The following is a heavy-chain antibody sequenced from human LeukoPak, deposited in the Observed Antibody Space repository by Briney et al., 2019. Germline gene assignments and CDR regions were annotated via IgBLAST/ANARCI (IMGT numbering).Heavy chain of an antibody. V-gene: IGHV4-4*07. CDR2: IYTSGST. J-gene: IGHJ2*01. CDR1: GGSISSYY. D-gene: IGHD2-15*01. CDR3: ARDSRYSWYFDL. Sequence: SETLSLTCTVSGGSISSYYWIWIRQPAGKGLEWIRRIYTSGSTNYNPSLKSRVTMSVDTSKNQFSLKLSSVTAADTAVYYCARDSRYSWYFDLWGRGTLVTVSS.